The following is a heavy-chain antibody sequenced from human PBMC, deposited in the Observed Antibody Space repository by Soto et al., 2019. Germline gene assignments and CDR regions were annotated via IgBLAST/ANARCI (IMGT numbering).Heavy chain of an antibody. Sequence: EVQLVESGGGLVQPGGSLRLSCAASGFTFSSYSMNWVRQAPGKGLECVSYISSSSNNKYYADSVKGRFTISRDNAKNSLYLQLNSLRDEDTAVYYCARADFSMKYWGQGTLVTVSS. V-gene: IGHV3-48*02. CDR3: ARADFSMKY. CDR2: ISSSSNNK. D-gene: IGHD3-3*01. J-gene: IGHJ4*02. CDR1: GFTFSSYS.